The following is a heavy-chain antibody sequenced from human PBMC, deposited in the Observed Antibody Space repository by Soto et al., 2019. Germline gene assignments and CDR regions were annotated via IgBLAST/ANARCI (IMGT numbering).Heavy chain of an antibody. V-gene: IGHV1-18*01. D-gene: IGHD3-3*01. J-gene: IGHJ4*02. CDR1: GYTFTSYG. Sequence: ASVKVSCKASGYTFTSYGISWVRQAPGQGLEWMGWISAYNGNTNYAQKLQGRVTMTTDTSTSTAYMELRSLRSDDTAVYYCARGWDGDFWSGYEYFDYWGQGTLVTVSS. CDR3: ARGWDGDFWSGYEYFDY. CDR2: ISAYNGNT.